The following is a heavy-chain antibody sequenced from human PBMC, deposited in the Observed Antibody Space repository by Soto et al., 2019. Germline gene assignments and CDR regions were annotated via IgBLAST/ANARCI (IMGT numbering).Heavy chain of an antibody. Sequence: GGSLRLSCAASGFTFSSYSMNWVRQAPGKGLEWVSYISSSSSTIYYADSVKGRFTISRDNAKNSLYLQMNSLRAEDTAVYYCARDYGPTVYYDILTGYSFTPFDYWGQGTLVTVSS. CDR1: GFTFSSYS. CDR3: ARDYGPTVYYDILTGYSFTPFDY. CDR2: ISSSSSTI. V-gene: IGHV3-48*01. J-gene: IGHJ4*02. D-gene: IGHD3-9*01.